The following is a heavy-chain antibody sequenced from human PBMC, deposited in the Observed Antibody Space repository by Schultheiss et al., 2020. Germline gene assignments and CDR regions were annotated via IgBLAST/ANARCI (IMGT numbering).Heavy chain of an antibody. D-gene: IGHD2-2*01. Sequence: GESLKISCAASGFTFSSYGMHWVRQAPGKGLEWVAVIWYDGSNKYYADSVKGRFTISRDNSKNTLYLQMNSLRAEDTAVYYCARGGSGVVVRSRYYFDYWGQGTLVTVSS. CDR1: GFTFSSYG. CDR3: ARGGSGVVVRSRYYFDY. CDR2: IWYDGSNK. J-gene: IGHJ4*02. V-gene: IGHV3-33*08.